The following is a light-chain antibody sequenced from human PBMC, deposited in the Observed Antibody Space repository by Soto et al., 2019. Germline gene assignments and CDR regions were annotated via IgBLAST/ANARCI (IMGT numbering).Light chain of an antibody. CDR3: CSYAGNSLWV. CDR1: SSDVGGYNY. J-gene: IGLJ3*02. CDR2: DVS. V-gene: IGLV2-11*01. Sequence: QSALTQPRSVSGSPGQSGTISCTGTSSDVGGYNYVSWYQQHPGKAPKLMIYDVSKWPSGVPDRFSGSKSGNTASLTISGLQAEDEADYYCCSYAGNSLWVFGGGTELTVL.